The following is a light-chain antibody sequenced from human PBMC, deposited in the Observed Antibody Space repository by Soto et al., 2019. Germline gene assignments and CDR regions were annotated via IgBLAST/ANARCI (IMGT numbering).Light chain of an antibody. CDR1: QSVSSN. Sequence: DIVMTQSPDTLSLSPGERATLSCRASQSVSSNLAWYQQKPGQAPRLLIYGASTRATGIPARFSGSGSGTEFTLTISSLQSEDFAVYYCQQYNNWPPVTFGQGTKVDIK. CDR2: GAS. CDR3: QQYNNWPPVT. V-gene: IGKV3-15*01. J-gene: IGKJ1*01.